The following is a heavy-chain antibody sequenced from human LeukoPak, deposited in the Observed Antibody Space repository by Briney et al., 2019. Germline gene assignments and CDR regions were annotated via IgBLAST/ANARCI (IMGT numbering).Heavy chain of an antibody. Sequence: SVRVSCKVSGGTFSNYAINWVRQAPGQGLEWVGRIIPILGLANYAQKFQDRVIISADKSASTGHMELRSLISDDTAVYYCARGRGSRTGSNGDYFDYWGQGTLVTVSS. V-gene: IGHV1-69*04. J-gene: IGHJ4*02. CDR3: ARGRGSRTGSNGDYFDY. CDR2: IIPILGLA. D-gene: IGHD3/OR15-3a*01. CDR1: GGTFSNYA.